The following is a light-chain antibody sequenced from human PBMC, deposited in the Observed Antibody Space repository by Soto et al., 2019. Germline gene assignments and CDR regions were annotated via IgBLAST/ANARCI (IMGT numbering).Light chain of an antibody. V-gene: IGKV3-15*01. Sequence: EILMTQSPATLSVSPGERATLSCRASQSVGNNLAWYQQRPAQAPRLLIYGASTRATGIPARFSGSGSGTELTLVISFLQSEKFAFNCRQQCNNWPLFTFGPETWVDI. CDR1: QSVGNN. CDR3: QQCNNWPLFT. CDR2: GAS. J-gene: IGKJ3*01.